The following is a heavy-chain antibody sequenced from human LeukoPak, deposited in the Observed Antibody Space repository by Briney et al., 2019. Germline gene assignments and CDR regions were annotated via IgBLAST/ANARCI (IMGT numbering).Heavy chain of an antibody. D-gene: IGHD2-2*01. CDR2: IYYSGST. Sequence: SESLSLTCTVRGVSLSSDKYYWSWHPPRQGMGLEWIGHIYYSGSTSFNPSLKSRVSMSVDASKSQFPLKLTSVTAADTAVYYCATPYCGTISCLDVFDVWGQGTVVTVSS. CDR3: ATPYCGTISCLDVFDV. J-gene: IGHJ3*01. V-gene: IGHV4-31*03. CDR1: GVSLSSDKYY.